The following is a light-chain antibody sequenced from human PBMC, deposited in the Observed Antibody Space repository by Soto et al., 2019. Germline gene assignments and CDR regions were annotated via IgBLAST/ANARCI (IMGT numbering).Light chain of an antibody. CDR3: GSYTSSSTVI. CDR1: SSDIGGYNY. J-gene: IGLJ2*01. V-gene: IGLV2-14*01. CDR2: EVT. Sequence: QSALTQPASVSGSPGQSITISCTGTSSDIGGYNYVSWYQQHPGKAPKLMIYEVTYRPSGISNRFSGSKSGNTAYLTISGLQAEDEADYYCGSYTSSSTVIFGGGTKLTVL.